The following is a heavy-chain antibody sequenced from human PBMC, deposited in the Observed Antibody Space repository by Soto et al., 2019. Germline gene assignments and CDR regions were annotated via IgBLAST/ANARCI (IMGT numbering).Heavy chain of an antibody. V-gene: IGHV3-74*01. D-gene: IGHD3-10*01. CDR1: GFTFSNYW. Sequence: EAQLVQSGGGLVQPGGSMRLSCAASGFTFSNYWMHWVRQAPGKGLVWVSSIKFDGTSTYYADSVRGRFTLSRDNAKNTLNLQMNSLSAEDTAVYNCARQEGNAMVRGYDYWGQGSLVTVSS. CDR3: ARQEGNAMVRGYDY. CDR2: IKFDGTST. J-gene: IGHJ4*02.